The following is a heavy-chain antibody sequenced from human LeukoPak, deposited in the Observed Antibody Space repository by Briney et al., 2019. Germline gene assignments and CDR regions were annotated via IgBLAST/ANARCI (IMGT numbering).Heavy chain of an antibody. CDR1: VDSMNGYH. D-gene: IGHD1-26*01. CDR3: ARQFLVGSTFHAFDL. Sequence: SETLSLTCSVSVDSMNGYHWSWLRQSAGNRLEWIGHVDSSGNTNYNPSLESRVTMSVDTSKKQFSLKLTSVTAADMAVYFCARQFLVGSTFHAFDLWGQGTRVTVSS. V-gene: IGHV4-4*07. J-gene: IGHJ3*01. CDR2: VDSSGNT.